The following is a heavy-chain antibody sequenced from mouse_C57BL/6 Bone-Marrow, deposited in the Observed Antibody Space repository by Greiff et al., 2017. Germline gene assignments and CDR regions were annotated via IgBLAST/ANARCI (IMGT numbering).Heavy chain of an antibody. CDR3: ARRGTYYSNYGFYYAMDY. CDR2: INPGSGGT. D-gene: IGHD2-5*01. J-gene: IGHJ4*01. V-gene: IGHV1-54*01. CDR1: VYAFTHYL. Sequence: QVQLRESGAELVRPGTSVKVSCKASVYAFTHYLIEWVKPRPGQGLACIGVINPGSGGTNYNEKFKGKATLTADKSSSTAYMQLSSRTSEDSAVYFCARRGTYYSNYGFYYAMDYGGQGTSVTVAS.